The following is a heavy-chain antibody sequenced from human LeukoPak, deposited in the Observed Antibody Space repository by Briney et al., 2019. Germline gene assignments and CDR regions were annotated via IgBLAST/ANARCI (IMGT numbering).Heavy chain of an antibody. Sequence: SETLSLTCTVSGGSVSSGSYYWSWIRQPPGKGLEWIGYIYYSGSTNYNPSLKSRVTISVYTSKNQFSLELSSVTAADTAVYYCARERRYCTNGVCYYYGMDVWGQGTTVTVSS. D-gene: IGHD2-8*01. J-gene: IGHJ6*02. V-gene: IGHV4-61*01. CDR3: ARERRYCTNGVCYYYGMDV. CDR2: IYYSGST. CDR1: GGSVSSGSYY.